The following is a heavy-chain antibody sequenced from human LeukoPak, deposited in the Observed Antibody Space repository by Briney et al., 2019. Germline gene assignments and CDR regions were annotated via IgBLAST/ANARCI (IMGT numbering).Heavy chain of an antibody. V-gene: IGHV3-48*01. J-gene: IGHJ4*02. D-gene: IGHD6-13*01. CDR2: ISSSSSII. CDR3: ARGGYSSSWYHFDY. CDR1: GFTFNNYD. Sequence: GGSLRLSCAASGFTFNNYDMNWVRQAPGKGLEWVSYISSSSSIIYYADSAKGRFTISRDNSKNTLFLQMNSLRAEDTAVYYCARGGYSSSWYHFDYWGQGTLVTVSS.